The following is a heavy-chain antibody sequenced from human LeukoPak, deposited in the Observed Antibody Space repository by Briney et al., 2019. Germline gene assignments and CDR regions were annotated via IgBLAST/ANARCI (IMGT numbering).Heavy chain of an antibody. CDR2: ISGSGAST. CDR3: AKRPTTVTTFGRDY. J-gene: IGHJ4*02. D-gene: IGHD4-17*01. V-gene: IGHV3-23*01. Sequence: GGFLRLSCAASGFTFDSFAMSWVRQAPGKGLEWLSAISGSGASTYYGDSVKGRFTISRDNSRDTLYLQMDSLRAEDTAVYYCAKRPTTVTTFGRDYWGQGTLVTVSS. CDR1: GFTFDSFA.